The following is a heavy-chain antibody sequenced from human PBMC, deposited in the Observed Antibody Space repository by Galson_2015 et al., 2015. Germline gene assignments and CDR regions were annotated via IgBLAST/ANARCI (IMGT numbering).Heavy chain of an antibody. Sequence: SVKVSCKASGGTFSSNAISWVRQAPGQGLEWMGGIIPIFGTANYAQSFQGRVTLTADESTNTAYMELSSLRSEDTAVYYCASRPIVGGSYKHTYGYFDLWGRGALVTVSS. CDR2: IIPIFGTA. CDR3: ASRPIVGGSYKHTYGYFDL. D-gene: IGHD1-26*01. CDR1: GGTFSSNA. V-gene: IGHV1-69*13. J-gene: IGHJ2*01.